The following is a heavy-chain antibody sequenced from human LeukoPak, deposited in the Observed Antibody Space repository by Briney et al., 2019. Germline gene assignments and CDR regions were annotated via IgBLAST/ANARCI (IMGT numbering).Heavy chain of an antibody. V-gene: IGHV1-3*01. Sequence: ASVKVSCKASGYTFSSYDIHWVRQAPGQRLEWMGWINAGNGNTKFSQKFQGRVTITRDTSASTDYMELSSLRSEDTAVYYCASLSSTSCYNCDYYYYMDVWGKGTTVTVSS. J-gene: IGHJ6*03. CDR1: GYTFSSYD. CDR3: ASLSSTSCYNCDYYYYMDV. D-gene: IGHD2-2*02. CDR2: INAGNGNT.